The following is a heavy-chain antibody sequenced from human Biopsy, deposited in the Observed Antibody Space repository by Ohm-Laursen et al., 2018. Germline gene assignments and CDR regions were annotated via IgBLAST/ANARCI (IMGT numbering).Heavy chain of an antibody. CDR3: ARDRGYYSDRTVPGSFDL. J-gene: IGHJ2*01. D-gene: IGHD3-22*01. V-gene: IGHV4-59*01. Sequence: SETLSLTCAVSGDSISTYYWSWIGQPPGKGLQGIGYIYYTGNTDYNPFLQSRVTISVDTSKNHFSLRLRSMTPADTAMYFCARDRGYYSDRTVPGSFDLWGRGTLVTVSS. CDR1: GDSISTYY. CDR2: IYYTGNT.